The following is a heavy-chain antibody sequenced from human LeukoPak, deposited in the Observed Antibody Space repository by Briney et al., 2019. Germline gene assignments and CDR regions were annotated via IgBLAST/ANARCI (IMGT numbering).Heavy chain of an antibody. Sequence: SETLSLICAVYGGSFSGYYWSWIRQPPGKGLEWIGEINHSGSTNYNPSLKSRVTISVDTSKNQFSLKLSSVTAADTAVYYCASSYYDFWSGSRMIFDYWGQGTLVTVSS. J-gene: IGHJ4*02. CDR2: INHSGST. CDR3: ASSYYDFWSGSRMIFDY. V-gene: IGHV4-34*01. CDR1: GGSFSGYY. D-gene: IGHD3-3*01.